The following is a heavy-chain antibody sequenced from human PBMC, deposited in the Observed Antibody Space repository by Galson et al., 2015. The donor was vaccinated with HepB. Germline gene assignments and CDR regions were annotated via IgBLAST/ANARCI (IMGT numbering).Heavy chain of an antibody. D-gene: IGHD1-1*01. CDR2: IIPMFGPV. CDR3: AKSSYTTSPIGYGMDV. V-gene: IGHV1-69*13. CDR1: GGTFTSYA. J-gene: IGHJ6*02. Sequence: SVKVSCKASGGTFTSYAISWIRQAPGQGLEWMGGIIPMFGPVNYAQKFHGRVTITADESTSTAYMELSGLRSEDMAVYFCAKSSYTTSPIGYGMDVWGQGTTVTVSS.